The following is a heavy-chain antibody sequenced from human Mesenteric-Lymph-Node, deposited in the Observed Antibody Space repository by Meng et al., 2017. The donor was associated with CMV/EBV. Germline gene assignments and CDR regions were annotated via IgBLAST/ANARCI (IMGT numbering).Heavy chain of an antibody. Sequence: VSGGSISSSNWWSWVRQPPGKGLEWIGEIYHSGSTNYNPSLKSRVTISVDKSKNQFSLKLSSVTAADTAVYYCARDSQGEAAYNWFDPWGQGTLVTVSA. CDR1: GGSISSSNW. CDR3: ARDSQGEAAYNWFDP. J-gene: IGHJ5*02. CDR2: IYHSGST. D-gene: IGHD6-13*01. V-gene: IGHV4-4*02.